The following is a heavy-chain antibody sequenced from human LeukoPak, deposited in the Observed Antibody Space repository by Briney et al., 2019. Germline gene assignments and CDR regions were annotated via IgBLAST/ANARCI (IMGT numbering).Heavy chain of an antibody. CDR2: IIPIFGTA. Sequence: SVKVSCKASGGTFSSYAISWVRQAPGQGLEWMGGIIPIFGTANYAQKSQGRVTITADESTSTAYMELSSLRSEDTAVYYCAREGEAYCGGDCYFWGQGTLVTVSS. CDR1: GGTFSSYA. D-gene: IGHD2-21*01. J-gene: IGHJ4*02. CDR3: AREGEAYCGGDCYF. V-gene: IGHV1-69*01.